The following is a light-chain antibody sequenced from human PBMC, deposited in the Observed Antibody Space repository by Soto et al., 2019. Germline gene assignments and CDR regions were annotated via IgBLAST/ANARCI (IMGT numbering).Light chain of an antibody. Sequence: DIVMTQSPDSLAVSLGERATINCKSSQSVSSTSNNKNSLAWYQHKPGQPPKLLIYWASTRESGVPDRFSGSGSGTDFTLTISSLQAEDVAVYYCHQYYSTLWTFGQGTKVDIK. CDR2: WAS. CDR1: QSVSSTSNNKNS. CDR3: HQYYSTLWT. J-gene: IGKJ1*01. V-gene: IGKV4-1*01.